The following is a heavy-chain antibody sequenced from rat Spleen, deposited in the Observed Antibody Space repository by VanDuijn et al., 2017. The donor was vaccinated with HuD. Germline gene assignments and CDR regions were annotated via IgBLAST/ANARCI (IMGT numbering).Heavy chain of an antibody. CDR2: INSAGST. J-gene: IGHJ4*01. V-gene: IGHV3-3*01. D-gene: IGHD1-3*01. Sequence: EVQLQESGPGLVKPSQSLSLTCSVTGYSITSSYRWNWIRKFPGNKLEWMGYINSAGSTNYHPSLKSRISITRDTSQNQFFLQVNSVTTEDTATYYCAKTTVAYYYIMDAWGQGASVTVSS. CDR1: GYSITSSYR. CDR3: AKTTVAYYYIMDA.